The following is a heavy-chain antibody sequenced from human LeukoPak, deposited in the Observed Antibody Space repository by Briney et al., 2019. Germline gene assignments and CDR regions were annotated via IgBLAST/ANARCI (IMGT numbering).Heavy chain of an antibody. J-gene: IGHJ6*03. CDR3: AKIGGQLTENYYMHV. V-gene: IGHV3-23*01. CDR2: ISNVGTF. CDR1: GFTYRSYH. Sequence: GVSLRLSCTASGFTYRSYHMTWQRQAPGKAREWVTEISNVGTFKYANSVEGRFTMFRDNFKNMLELQMNNLRAEDTAEYYCAKIGGQLTENYYMHVGGKGTTVTVS. D-gene: IGHD3-16*01.